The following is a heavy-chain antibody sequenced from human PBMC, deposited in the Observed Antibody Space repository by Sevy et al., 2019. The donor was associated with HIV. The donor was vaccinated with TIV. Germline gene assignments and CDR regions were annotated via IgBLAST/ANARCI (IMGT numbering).Heavy chain of an antibody. CDR3: AHEKLGRFES. D-gene: IGHD1-26*01. J-gene: IGHJ4*02. CDR1: GFSFSANW. Sequence: GGSLRLSCAASGFSFSANWMNWVRQAPGKGLEWVANIKGDGSDKHYVDSVEGRFTISRDNAKNVLYLQMNSLRVEDTAVYYCAHEKLGRFESWGQGTLVTVS. CDR2: IKGDGSDK. V-gene: IGHV3-7*01.